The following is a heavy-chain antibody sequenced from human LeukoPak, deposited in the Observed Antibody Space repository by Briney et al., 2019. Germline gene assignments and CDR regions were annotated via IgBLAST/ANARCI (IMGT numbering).Heavy chain of an antibody. CDR3: ARDPGPDKWLVRYYYYYMDV. CDR2: INPNSGGT. V-gene: IGHV1-2*02. CDR1: GYTFTGYY. Sequence: ASVKVSCKASGYTFTGYYMHWVRQAPGQGLEWMGWINPNSGGTNYAQKFQGRVTMTRDTSISTAYMELSRLRSDDTAVYYCARDPGPDKWLVRYYYYYMDVWGKGTTVTVSS. J-gene: IGHJ6*03. D-gene: IGHD6-19*01.